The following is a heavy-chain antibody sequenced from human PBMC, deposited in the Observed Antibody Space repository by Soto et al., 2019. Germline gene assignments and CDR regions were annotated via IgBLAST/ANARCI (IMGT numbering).Heavy chain of an antibody. CDR1: TDSSSFTNSY. Sequence: QLQLQESGPGLVKPSETLSLTCTVSTDSSSFTNSYWGWIRQPPGKGLQWIGSSSYNGGTFYNPSLKGRVVISFASSKKQSSLQVTSVAAADSAVYFCARHRIEVVWRGFDFWGQGSPVTVSS. D-gene: IGHD3-10*01. CDR2: SSYNGGT. J-gene: IGHJ4*02. CDR3: ARHRIEVVWRGFDF. V-gene: IGHV4-39*01.